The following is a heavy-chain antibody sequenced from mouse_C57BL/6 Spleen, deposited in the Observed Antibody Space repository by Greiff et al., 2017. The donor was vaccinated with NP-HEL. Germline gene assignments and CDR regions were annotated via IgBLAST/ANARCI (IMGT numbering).Heavy chain of an antibody. Sequence: EVMLVESGGGLVKPGGSLKLSCAASGFTFSDYGMHWVRQAPEKGLEWVAYISSGSSTIYYADTVKGRFTISRDNAKNTLFLQMTSLRSEDTAMYYCARVPRSNYDAMDYWGQGTSVTVSS. CDR2: ISSGSSTI. D-gene: IGHD2-5*01. CDR1: GFTFSDYG. CDR3: ARVPRSNYDAMDY. J-gene: IGHJ4*01. V-gene: IGHV5-17*01.